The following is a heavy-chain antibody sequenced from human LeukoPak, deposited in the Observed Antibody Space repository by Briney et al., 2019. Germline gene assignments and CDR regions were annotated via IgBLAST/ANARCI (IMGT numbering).Heavy chain of an antibody. CDR1: GGSISSGGYY. CDR3: ARGNTVTTDYFDY. CDR2: IYYSGST. J-gene: IGHJ4*02. D-gene: IGHD4-17*01. V-gene: IGHV4-31*03. Sequence: SQTLSLTCTVSGGSISSGGYYWGWIRQHPGKGLEWIGYIYYSGSTYYNPSLKSRVTISVDTSKNQFSLKLSSVTAADTAVYYCARGNTVTTDYFDYWGQGTLVTVSS.